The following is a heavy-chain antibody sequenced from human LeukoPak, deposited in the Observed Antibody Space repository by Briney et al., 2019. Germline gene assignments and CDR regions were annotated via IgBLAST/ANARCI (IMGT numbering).Heavy chain of an antibody. V-gene: IGHV4-34*01. J-gene: IGHJ3*02. CDR1: GASFSTYY. CDR3: ARVGYDILTGYPHDAFDI. Sequence: SETLSLTCAVYGASFSTYYWSWIRQPPGKRLEWIGEINHSGGTNYNPSLKSRVTISVDTSKNQFSLKLSSVTATDTAVYYCARVGYDILTGYPHDAFDIWGQGTMVTVSS. CDR2: INHSGGT. D-gene: IGHD3-9*01.